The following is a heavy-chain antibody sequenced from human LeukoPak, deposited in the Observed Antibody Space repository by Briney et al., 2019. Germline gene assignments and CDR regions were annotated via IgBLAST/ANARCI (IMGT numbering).Heavy chain of an antibody. CDR1: GYSISSGYY. J-gene: IGHJ4*02. Sequence: PSETLSLTCSVSGYSISSGYYWGWIRQPPGKGLEWIGSIYHSGSTYYNPSLKSRVTISVDTSKNQFSLKLSSVTAADTAVYYCARQVRGVMASFDYWGQGTLVTVSS. D-gene: IGHD3-10*01. CDR3: ARQVRGVMASFDY. CDR2: IYHSGST. V-gene: IGHV4-38-2*02.